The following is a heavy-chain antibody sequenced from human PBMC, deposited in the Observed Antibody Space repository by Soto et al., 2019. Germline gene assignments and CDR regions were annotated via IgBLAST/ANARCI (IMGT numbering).Heavy chain of an antibody. CDR1: GFTFSSYS. V-gene: IGHV3-21*01. CDR2: ISSSSSYI. Sequence: EVQLVESGGGLVKPGGSLRLSCAASGFTFSSYSMNWVRQAPGKGLEWVSSISSSSSYIYYADSVKGRFTISRDNAKNSLYLQMSILRAEDTAVYYCARTKYQLVTYYYGMDVWGQGPTVTVSS. CDR3: ARTKYQLVTYYYGMDV. J-gene: IGHJ6*02. D-gene: IGHD2-2*01.